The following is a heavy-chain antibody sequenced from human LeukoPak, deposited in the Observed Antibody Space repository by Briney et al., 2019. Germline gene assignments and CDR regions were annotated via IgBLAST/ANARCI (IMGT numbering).Heavy chain of an antibody. J-gene: IGHJ4*02. CDR2: INPSGGST. CDR1: GYTFTSYY. D-gene: IGHD2-2*01. Sequence: ASVKVSCKASGYTFTSYYMHWVRQAPGQGLEWMGIINPSGGSTSYAQKFQGRVTMTRDTSTSTVYMELSSLRSEDTAVYYCAREQIWGYCSSTSCRAFDYWGQGTLVTVSS. V-gene: IGHV1-46*01. CDR3: AREQIWGYCSSTSCRAFDY.